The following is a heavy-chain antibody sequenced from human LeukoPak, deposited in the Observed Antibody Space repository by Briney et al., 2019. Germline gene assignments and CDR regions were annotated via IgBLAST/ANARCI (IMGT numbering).Heavy chain of an antibody. CDR3: ARKTALSGDYDWFDP. CDR2: IYYSGST. CDR1: GDSISSYY. V-gene: IGHV4-59*01. J-gene: IGHJ5*02. Sequence: SETLSLTCTVSGDSISSYYWSWIRQPPGKGLGWFGYIYYSGSTNYNPSLKSRVTISVDTSKNQFSLKLSSVTTVDTAVYYCARKTALSGDYDWFDPWGQGTLVTVSS. D-gene: IGHD4-17*01.